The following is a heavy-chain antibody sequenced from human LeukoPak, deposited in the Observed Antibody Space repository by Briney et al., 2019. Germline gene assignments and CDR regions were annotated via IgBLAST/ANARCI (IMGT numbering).Heavy chain of an antibody. V-gene: IGHV3-74*01. CDR2: INGDGSRI. Sequence: GASVRLSCAASGLTLSYYWMHWVRQAPGKGLVWVSRINGDGSRIRYADSVKGRFTISRDNAKNTLYLQINSLRAEDTAVYYCARALMGVEDYWGQGTLVTVSS. D-gene: IGHD1-1*01. CDR1: GLTLSYYW. J-gene: IGHJ4*02. CDR3: ARALMGVEDY.